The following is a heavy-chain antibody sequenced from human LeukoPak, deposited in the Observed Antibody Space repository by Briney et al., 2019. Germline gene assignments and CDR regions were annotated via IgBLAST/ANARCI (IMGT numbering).Heavy chain of an antibody. J-gene: IGHJ4*02. Sequence: ASVKVSCKASGYTFTSYGISWVRQVPGQGLEWMGWISAYNGNTNYAQKLQGRVTMTTDTSTSTAYMELRSLRSDDTAVYYCARDRSRGYSGYAKQYYFDYWGQGTLVTVSS. CDR2: ISAYNGNT. CDR1: GYTFTSYG. CDR3: ARDRSRGYSGYAKQYYFDY. D-gene: IGHD5-12*01. V-gene: IGHV1-18*01.